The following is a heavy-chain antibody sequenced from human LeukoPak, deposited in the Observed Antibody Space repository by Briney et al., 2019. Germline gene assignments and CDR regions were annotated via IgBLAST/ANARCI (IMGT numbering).Heavy chain of an antibody. J-gene: IGHJ4*02. CDR3: AKGQYASGWNSGNY. CDR2: ISGGHGGT. Sequence: GGSLRLSCAASGFXFSSYAISWVRQAPGKGLEWVSSISGGHGGTYYADSVKGRFTISRDDSKNTLYLQVNSLRAEDTAVYYCAKGQYASGWNSGNYWGQGTLVTVSS. CDR1: GFXFSSYA. V-gene: IGHV3-23*01. D-gene: IGHD1/OR15-1a*01.